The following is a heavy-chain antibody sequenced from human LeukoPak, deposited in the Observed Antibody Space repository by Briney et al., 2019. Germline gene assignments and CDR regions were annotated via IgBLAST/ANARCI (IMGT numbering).Heavy chain of an antibody. J-gene: IGHJ4*02. CDR3: ARGLLWFGELSVYFDY. V-gene: IGHV3-7*01. D-gene: IGHD3-10*01. CDR2: IKQDGSEK. CDR1: GFTFSSYW. Sequence: PGGSLRLSCAASGFTFSSYWMSWVRQAPGKGLEWVANIKQDGSEKYYVDSVKGRFTISRDNARNSLYLQMNSLRAEDTAVYYCARGLLWFGELSVYFDYWGQGTLVTVSS.